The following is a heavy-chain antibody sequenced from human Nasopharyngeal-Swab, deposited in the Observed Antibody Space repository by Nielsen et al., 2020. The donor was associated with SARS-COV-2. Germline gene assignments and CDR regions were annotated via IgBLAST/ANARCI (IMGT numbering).Heavy chain of an antibody. CDR1: GFTFSSYS. V-gene: IGHV3-48*04. CDR2: ISSSSTI. CDR3: AREIAIFGCMDV. J-gene: IGHJ6*02. Sequence: GESLKISCAASGFTFSSYSMNWVRQAPGKGLEWVSYISSSSTIYYADSVKGRFTISRDNAKNSLYLQMNSLRAEDTAVYYCAREIAIFGCMDVWGQGTTVTVSS. D-gene: IGHD3-3*01.